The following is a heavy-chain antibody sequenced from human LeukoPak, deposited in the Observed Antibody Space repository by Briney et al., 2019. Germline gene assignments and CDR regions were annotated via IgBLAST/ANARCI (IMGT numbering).Heavy chain of an antibody. CDR1: GGSISSSY. CDR2: IYYTGST. Sequence: PSETLSLTCTVSGGSISSSYWSWIRQPPGKGLEWIGYIYYTGSTTYNPSLKSRVTISVDTSKNQFSLKLSSVTAADTAVYYCARLDYYGSGSYGLSFDYWGQGTLVTVSS. D-gene: IGHD3-10*01. J-gene: IGHJ4*02. CDR3: ARLDYYGSGSYGLSFDY. V-gene: IGHV4-59*08.